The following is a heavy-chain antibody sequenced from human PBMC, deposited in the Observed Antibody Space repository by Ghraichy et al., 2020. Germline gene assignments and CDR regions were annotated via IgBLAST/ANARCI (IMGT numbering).Heavy chain of an antibody. Sequence: GGSLRLSCAASGFTFSSYGMHWVRQAPGKGLEWVAVIWYDGSNKYYADSVKGRFTISRDNSKNTLYLQMNSLRAEDTAVYYCARGGRYYYDSSGYYYVHYYYGMDVWGQGTTVTVSS. CDR3: ARGGRYYYDSSGYYYVHYYYGMDV. D-gene: IGHD3-22*01. V-gene: IGHV3-33*01. CDR2: IWYDGSNK. CDR1: GFTFSSYG. J-gene: IGHJ6*02.